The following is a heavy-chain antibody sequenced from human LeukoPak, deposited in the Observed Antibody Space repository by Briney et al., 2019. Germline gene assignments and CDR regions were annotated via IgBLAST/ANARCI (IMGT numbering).Heavy chain of an antibody. Sequence: ASVKVSCKASGYTFTGYDINWVRQATGQGLEWMGWMNPNSGNTGYAQKFQGRVTMTRNTSISTAYMELSSLRSEDTAVYYCARVLSGWYSESFDPWGQGTLVTVSS. CDR3: ARVLSGWYSESFDP. D-gene: IGHD6-19*01. V-gene: IGHV1-8*01. J-gene: IGHJ5*02. CDR1: GYTFTGYD. CDR2: MNPNSGNT.